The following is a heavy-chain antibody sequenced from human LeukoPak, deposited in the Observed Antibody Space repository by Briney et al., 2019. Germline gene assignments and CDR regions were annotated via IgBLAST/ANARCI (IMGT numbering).Heavy chain of an antibody. CDR1: GYTFTGYY. D-gene: IGHD1-26*01. V-gene: IGHV1-2*02. J-gene: IGHJ3*02. CDR2: INPNSGGT. Sequence: ASVKVSCKASGYTFTGYYMHWVRQAPGQGLEWVGWINPNSGGTNYAQKFQGRVTMTRDTSISTAYMELSRLRSDDTAVYYCARVVTRDPELIDAFDIWGQGTMVTVSS. CDR3: ARVVTRDPELIDAFDI.